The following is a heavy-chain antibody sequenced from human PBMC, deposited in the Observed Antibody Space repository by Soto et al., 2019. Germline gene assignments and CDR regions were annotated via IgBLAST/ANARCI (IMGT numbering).Heavy chain of an antibody. D-gene: IGHD3-9*01. J-gene: IGHJ6*02. CDR1: GYTLTELS. CDR2: FDPEDGET. CDR3: ATGYYDLLTVIEGYYYYGMDV. V-gene: IGHV1-24*01. Sequence: VVSVKVSCKVSGYTLTELSMHWVRQTRGKGLEWMGGFDPEDGETIYAQKFQGRVTMTEDTSTDTAYMELCSLRSEDTAVYYCATGYYDLLTVIEGYYYYGMDVWGQGTTVTVSS.